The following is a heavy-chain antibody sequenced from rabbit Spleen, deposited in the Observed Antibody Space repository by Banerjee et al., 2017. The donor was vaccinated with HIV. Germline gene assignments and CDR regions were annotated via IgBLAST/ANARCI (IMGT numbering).Heavy chain of an antibody. Sequence: QSLEESGGDLVKPGASLTLTCTASGVSFSSSSYMCWVRQAPGKGLEWIACIEVGSSGFTYFATWAKGRFTISETSSTTVTLQVTRLTAADTATYFCARDTSSSCSSYGMDLWGPGTLVTVS. J-gene: IGHJ6*01. V-gene: IGHV1S40*01. CDR2: IEVGSSGFT. CDR1: GVSFSSSSY. CDR3: ARDTSSSCSSYGMDL. D-gene: IGHD1-1*01.